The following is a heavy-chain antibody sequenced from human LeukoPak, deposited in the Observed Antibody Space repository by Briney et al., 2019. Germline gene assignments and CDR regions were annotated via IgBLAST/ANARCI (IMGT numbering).Heavy chain of an antibody. Sequence: PSETLSLTCTVSGGSISSYYWSWIRQPPGKGLEWIGYIYYSGSTNYNPSLKSRVTISVDTSKNQFSLKLSSVTAADTAVYYCAREASSSWYHYYGMDVWGQGTTVTGSS. V-gene: IGHV4-59*01. CDR1: GGSISSYY. J-gene: IGHJ6*02. CDR3: AREASSSWYHYYGMDV. CDR2: IYYSGST. D-gene: IGHD6-13*01.